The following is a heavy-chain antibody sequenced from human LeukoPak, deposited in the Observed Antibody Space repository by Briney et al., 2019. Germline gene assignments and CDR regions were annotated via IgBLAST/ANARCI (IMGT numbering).Heavy chain of an antibody. V-gene: IGHV3-53*01. J-gene: IGHJ4*02. Sequence: GGSLRLSWAASGFTVSSNYMSWVRQAPGKGLEWVSVIYSGGSTYYADSVKGRFTISRDNSKNTLYLQMNSLRADDTAVYYCARESSSFLDYWGQGTLVTVSS. CDR1: GFTVSSNY. CDR3: ARESSSFLDY. D-gene: IGHD6-6*01. CDR2: IYSGGST.